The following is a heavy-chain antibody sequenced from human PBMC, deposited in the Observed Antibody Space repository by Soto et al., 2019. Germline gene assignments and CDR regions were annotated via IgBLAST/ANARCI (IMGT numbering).Heavy chain of an antibody. J-gene: IGHJ4*02. D-gene: IGHD3-10*01. CDR2: IYYSGST. CDR3: ARTYYYGSGCLSYFDY. CDR1: GSSISSYY. Sequence: PSETLSLTCTVSGSSISSYYWSWIRQPPGKGLEWIGYIYYSGSTNYNPSLKSRVTRTADTSKNQFSLKLSSVPAADTAVYYCARTYYYGSGCLSYFDYWGQGTLVTVSS. V-gene: IGHV4-59*01.